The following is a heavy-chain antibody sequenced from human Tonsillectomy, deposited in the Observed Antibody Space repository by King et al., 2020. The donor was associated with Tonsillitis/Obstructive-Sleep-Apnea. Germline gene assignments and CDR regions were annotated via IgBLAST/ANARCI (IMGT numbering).Heavy chain of an antibody. CDR1: GYTFSSYG. D-gene: IGHD3-3*01. V-gene: IGHV1-18*01. J-gene: IGHJ6*03. Sequence: QLVQSGAEVKKPGASVKVSCKASGYTFSSYGITWVRQAPGQGLEWMGWINVYNGNTNYAQNLQGRVTMTTDTSTRTAYMELRSLRSDDTAVYYCARSPRADYDFWSGFYSYYYYMDVWGKGTTVTVSS. CDR3: ARSPRADYDFWSGFYSYYYYMDV. CDR2: INVYNGNT.